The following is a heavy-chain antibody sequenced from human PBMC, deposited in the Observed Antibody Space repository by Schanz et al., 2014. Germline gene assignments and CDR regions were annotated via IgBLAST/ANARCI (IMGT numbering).Heavy chain of an antibody. CDR3: AKKVPAYNPFDS. V-gene: IGHV3-23*01. D-gene: IGHD1-1*01. CDR1: GFIFGSSV. Sequence: EVQLLESGGGLIQPGGSLRLSCAASGFIFGSSVMAWVRQAPGKGLEWVSGITGASDHIDYAESVKGRFTISRDNSKNTLYLQMDSLRAEDTAVYFCAKKVPAYNPFDSWGHGTPVTVSS. J-gene: IGHJ4*01. CDR2: ITGASDHI.